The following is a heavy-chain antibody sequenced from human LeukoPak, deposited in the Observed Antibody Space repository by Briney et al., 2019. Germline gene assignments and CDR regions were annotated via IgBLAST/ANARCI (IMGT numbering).Heavy chain of an antibody. CDR2: ISMSGDNS. CDR1: GFTFTSYD. D-gene: IGHD6-13*01. J-gene: IGHJ6*02. V-gene: IGHV3-23*01. Sequence: GGSLRFSCAASGFTFTSYDMNWVRQAPGKGLEWISVISMSGDNSHYADSVKGRFTISRDNSKNTLYLQMNSLRAEDTAVYYCAKDFSPYSSSWHHSLQYYYYGMDVWGQGTTVTVSS. CDR3: AKDFSPYSSSWHHSLQYYYYGMDV.